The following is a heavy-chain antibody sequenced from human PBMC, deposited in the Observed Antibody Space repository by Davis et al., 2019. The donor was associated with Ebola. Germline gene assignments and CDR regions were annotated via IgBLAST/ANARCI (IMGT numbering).Heavy chain of an antibody. D-gene: IGHD3-16*01. CDR2: IRSKAYGGTT. J-gene: IGHJ1*01. CDR1: GFTFGDYA. V-gene: IGHV3-49*03. CDR3: TTGDMITFGGVEYFQH. Sequence: PGGSLRLSCTASGFTFGDYAMSWFRQAPGKGLEWVGFIRSKAYGGTTEYAASVKGRITVSRDDSKNTLYLQMNSLKTEDTAVYYCTTGDMITFGGVEYFQHWGQGTLVTVSS.